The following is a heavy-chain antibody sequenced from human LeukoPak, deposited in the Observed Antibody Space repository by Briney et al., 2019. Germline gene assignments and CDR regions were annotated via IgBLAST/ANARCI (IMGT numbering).Heavy chain of an antibody. J-gene: IGHJ4*02. CDR1: GGSINSSSYY. CDR3: ARGDCGGDCYPFDY. CDR2: IYYSGST. D-gene: IGHD2-21*02. V-gene: IGHV4-39*01. Sequence: PSETLSLTCTVSGGSINSSSYYWGWIRQPPGKGLEWIGSIYYSGSTYYNPSLKSRVTISVDTSKNQFSLKLSSVTAADTAVYYCARGDCGGDCYPFDYWGQGTLVTVSS.